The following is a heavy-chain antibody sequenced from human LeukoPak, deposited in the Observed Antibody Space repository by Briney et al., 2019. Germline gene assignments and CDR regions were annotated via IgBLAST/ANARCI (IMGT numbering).Heavy chain of an antibody. Sequence: GGSLRLSCAASGFTFSSYAMSWVRQAPGKGLEWVSAISGSGGSTYYAGSVEGRFTISRDNSKNTLYLQMNSLRAEDTAVYYCVGKVTGSGSYYPPDFDYWGQGTLVTVSS. D-gene: IGHD3-10*01. V-gene: IGHV3-23*01. CDR1: GFTFSSYA. J-gene: IGHJ4*02. CDR3: VGKVTGSGSYYPPDFDY. CDR2: ISGSGGST.